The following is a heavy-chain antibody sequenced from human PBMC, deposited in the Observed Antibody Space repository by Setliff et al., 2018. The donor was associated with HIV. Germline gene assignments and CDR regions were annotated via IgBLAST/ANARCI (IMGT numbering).Heavy chain of an antibody. Sequence: ASVKVSCKASGYTFTSYDINWVRQATGQGLEWMGWMNPESGNTGYAQKFQGGVTMTRNTSISTAYMELSSLRSEDTAVYYCARGMNAVRYFDWLDAFDIWGQGTMVTVSS. CDR2: MNPESGNT. V-gene: IGHV1-8*01. CDR3: ARGMNAVRYFDWLDAFDI. D-gene: IGHD3-9*01. CDR1: GYTFTSYD. J-gene: IGHJ3*02.